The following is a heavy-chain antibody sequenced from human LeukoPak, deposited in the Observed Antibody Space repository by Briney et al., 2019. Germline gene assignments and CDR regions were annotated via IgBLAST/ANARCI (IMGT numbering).Heavy chain of an antibody. CDR2: VSSSGSTI. D-gene: IGHD3-3*01. Sequence: GGSLRLSCAASGFTFSSYEMNWVRQAPGKGLEWVSYVSSSGSTIYYADSVKGRFTISRDNAKNSLYLQMNSLRAEDTAVYYCARPYDFWSSGGFDYWGQGTLVTVSS. J-gene: IGHJ4*02. CDR3: ARPYDFWSSGGFDY. V-gene: IGHV3-48*03. CDR1: GFTFSSYE.